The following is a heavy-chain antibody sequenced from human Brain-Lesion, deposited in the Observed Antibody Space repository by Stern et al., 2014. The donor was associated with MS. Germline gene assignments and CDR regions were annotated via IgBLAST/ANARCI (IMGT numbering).Heavy chain of an antibody. V-gene: IGHV4-39*01. D-gene: IGHD2-15*01. CDR1: GGSVSSTSYA. Sequence: QVQLVESGPGLVKPSETLSLTCTVAGGSVSSTSYAWAWIRQPPGKGLEGIGTIYYSGNTYYSPSLKSRLTISLATSKNQISLQLSSVTAADTAVYYCAGEEDIRYCSGGSCTGNWFDPWGQGTLVTVSS. CDR3: AGEEDIRYCSGGSCTGNWFDP. J-gene: IGHJ5*02. CDR2: IYYSGNT.